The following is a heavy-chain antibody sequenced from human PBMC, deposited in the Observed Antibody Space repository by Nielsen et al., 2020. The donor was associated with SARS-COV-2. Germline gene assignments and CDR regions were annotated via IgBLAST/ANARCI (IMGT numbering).Heavy chain of an antibody. D-gene: IGHD5-24*01. CDR2: IYYSGST. J-gene: IGHJ4*02. CDR3: ARAAGWGWLQAIPPEFDY. V-gene: IGHV4-59*01. CDR1: GGSISSYY. Sequence: SETLSLTCTVSGGSISSYYWSWIRQPPGKGLEWIGYIYYSGSTNYNPSLKSRVTISVDTSKNQFSLKLNSVTAADTAVYYCARAAGWGWLQAIPPEFDYWGQGTLVTVSS.